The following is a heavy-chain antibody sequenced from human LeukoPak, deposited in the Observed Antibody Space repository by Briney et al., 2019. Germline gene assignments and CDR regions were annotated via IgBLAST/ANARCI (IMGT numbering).Heavy chain of an antibody. Sequence: PGGSLRLSCAASGFTFSSHAMSWVHQAEGKGLEWVSVITGSDDLTYYADSVKGRFTISRDNSKNTLYLQMDSLRAEDTAIYYCAKVKWNTVVAPPDYWGQGTLVTVSS. CDR1: GFTFSSHA. CDR2: ITGSDDLT. CDR3: AKVKWNTVVAPPDY. J-gene: IGHJ4*02. V-gene: IGHV3-23*01. D-gene: IGHD2-21*01.